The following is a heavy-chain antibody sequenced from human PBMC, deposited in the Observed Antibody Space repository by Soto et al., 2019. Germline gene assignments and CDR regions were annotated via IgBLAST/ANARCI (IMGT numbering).Heavy chain of an antibody. CDR2: ISWNSGSI. Sequence: PGGSLRLSCAASGFTFDDYAMHWVRQAPGKGLEWVSGISWNSGSIGYADSVKGRFTISRDNAKNSLYLQMNSLRAEDTALYYCAGARSGSWGASWGQGTLVTVSS. CDR3: AGARSGSWGAS. CDR1: GFTFDDYA. V-gene: IGHV3-9*01. J-gene: IGHJ5*02. D-gene: IGHD6-13*01.